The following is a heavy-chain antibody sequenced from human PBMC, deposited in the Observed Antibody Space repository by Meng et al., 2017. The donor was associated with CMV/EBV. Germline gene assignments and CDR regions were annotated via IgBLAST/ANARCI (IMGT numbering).Heavy chain of an antibody. J-gene: IGHJ5*02. CDR3: AREIVVVPAAIDNWFDP. CDR2: IYTSGST. CDR1: GGSISSYY. V-gene: IGHV4-4*07. Sequence: QVRLQVSGPGLGNPSAPLSLTCTVSGGSISSYYWSWIRQPAGKGLEWIGRIYTSGSTNYNPSLKSRVTMSVDTSKNQFSLKLSSVTAADTAVYYCAREIVVVPAAIDNWFDPWGQGTLVTVSS. D-gene: IGHD2-2*02.